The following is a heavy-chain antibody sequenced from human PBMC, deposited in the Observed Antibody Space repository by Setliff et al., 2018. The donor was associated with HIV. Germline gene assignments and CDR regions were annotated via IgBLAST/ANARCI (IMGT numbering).Heavy chain of an antibody. D-gene: IGHD3-3*01. V-gene: IGHV4-4*08. Sequence: PSETLSLTCTVSGDSISSYYWTWIRQPPGKGLEWIGYIFISVITNYNPSLTSRVTISVDSSKNQFSLHLSSVTAADTAVYYCARCYYNFWSGYPLDYMDVWGKGTTVTVSS. CDR3: ARCYYNFWSGYPLDYMDV. CDR2: IFISVIT. J-gene: IGHJ6*03. CDR1: GDSISSYY.